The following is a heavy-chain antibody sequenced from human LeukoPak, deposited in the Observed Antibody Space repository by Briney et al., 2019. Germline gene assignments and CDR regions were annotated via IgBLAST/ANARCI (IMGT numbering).Heavy chain of an antibody. CDR1: GGSISSSSYY. J-gene: IGHJ4*02. CDR2: IYYSGST. D-gene: IGHD3-22*01. CDR3: ARRGGDSSGYYYPAFDY. Sequence: PLETLSLTCTVSGGSISSSSYYWGWIRQPPGKGLEWTGSIYYSGSTYYNPSLKSRVTISVDTSKNQFSLKLSSVTAADTAVYYCARRGGDSSGYYYPAFDYWGQGTLVTVSS. V-gene: IGHV4-39*01.